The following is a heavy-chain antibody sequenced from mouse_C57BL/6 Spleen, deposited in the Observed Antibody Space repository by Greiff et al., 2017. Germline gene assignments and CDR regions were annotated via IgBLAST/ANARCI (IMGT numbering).Heavy chain of an antibody. CDR2: IYPRSGNT. Sequence: VQLQESGAELARPGASVKLSCKASGYTFTSYGISWVKQRTGQGLECIGEIYPRSGNTYYNEKFKGKATLTADKSSSTAYMELRSLTSEDSAVYFCARSGSNWYFDVWGTGTTVTVSS. CDR3: ARSGSNWYFDV. CDR1: GYTFTSYG. V-gene: IGHV1-81*01. J-gene: IGHJ1*03.